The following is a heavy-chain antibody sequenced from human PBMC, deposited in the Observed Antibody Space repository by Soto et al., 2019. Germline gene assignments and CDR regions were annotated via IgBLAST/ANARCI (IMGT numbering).Heavy chain of an antibody. Sequence: VQLVESGGGVVQPGRSLRLSCAASGFTFSDYAMHWVRQAPGKGLEWVAVVTHDGRNTHYADSVKGRLTISRDSSKNTVSLQMTSLRAEDTAVYYCAKGGRQWLVTSDFNYWGQGALVTVSS. CDR1: GFTFSDYA. CDR2: VTHDGRNT. CDR3: AKGGRQWLVTSDFNY. J-gene: IGHJ4*02. D-gene: IGHD6-19*01. V-gene: IGHV3-30*18.